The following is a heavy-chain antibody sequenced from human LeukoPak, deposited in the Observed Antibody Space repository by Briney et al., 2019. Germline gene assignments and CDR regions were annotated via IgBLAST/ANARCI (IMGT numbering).Heavy chain of an antibody. CDR3: ARMDTAMVDFDY. D-gene: IGHD5-18*01. CDR2: MNPNSGNT. V-gene: IGHV1-8*01. Sequence: ASVKVSCKASGYTLPSHDINWVRQATAHALEWMGWMNPNSGNTGYAQKFQGRVTMTRNTSISTAYMELSSLRSGDTAVYYCARMDTAMVDFDYWGQGTLVTVSS. J-gene: IGHJ4*02. CDR1: GYTLPSHD.